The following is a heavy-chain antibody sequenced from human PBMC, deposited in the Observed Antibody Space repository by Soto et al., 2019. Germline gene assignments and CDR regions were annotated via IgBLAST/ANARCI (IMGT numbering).Heavy chain of an antibody. J-gene: IGHJ4*02. CDR2: IYHPGDT. V-gene: IGHV4-4*02. D-gene: IGHD3-22*01. CDR1: GGSISSNNW. Sequence: QVQLQESGPGLVKPSGTLSLTFAVSGGSISSNNWWSWVRQHPGKGLEWIGEIYHPGDTNYNPSLRSPLTILVDKYKNRFSLNLNSVTAADTAVYYCARRRYDSGAYYVDYWGQGTLVTVFS. CDR3: ARRRYDSGAYYVDY.